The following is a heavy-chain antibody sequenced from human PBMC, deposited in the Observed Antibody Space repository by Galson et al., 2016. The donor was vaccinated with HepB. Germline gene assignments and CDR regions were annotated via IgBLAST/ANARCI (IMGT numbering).Heavy chain of an antibody. Sequence: SVKVSCKASGYTFTSYTIIWVRQAPGQGLEFMGWISPYNGNTNSAQKFQGRVTMTTDTFTSTAYMELTSLRSDDTAVYYCAREAWEQSLFTWFDPWGQGTLVTVSS. D-gene: IGHD1-26*01. CDR2: ISPYNGNT. V-gene: IGHV1-18*04. CDR3: AREAWEQSLFTWFDP. CDR1: GYTFTSYT. J-gene: IGHJ5*02.